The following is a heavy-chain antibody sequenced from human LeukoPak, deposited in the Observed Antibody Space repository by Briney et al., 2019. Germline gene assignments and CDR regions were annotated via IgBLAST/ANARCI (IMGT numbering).Heavy chain of an antibody. CDR1: GFTLTNQA. J-gene: IGHJ4*02. V-gene: IGHV3-23*01. CDR3: AKRLTPSGSAPFDN. D-gene: IGHD3-10*01. CDR2: IGSGGTT. Sequence: GGSLRLSCAASGFTLTNQAMSSVRQAPGKGLEWVSTIGSGGTTFYPDSVKGRFTISRDNSKNTLYLQMNSLRAEDTALYYCAKRLTPSGSAPFDNWGQGTLVTVSS.